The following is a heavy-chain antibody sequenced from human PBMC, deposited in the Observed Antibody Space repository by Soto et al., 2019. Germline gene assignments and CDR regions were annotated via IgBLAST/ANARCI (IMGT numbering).Heavy chain of an antibody. V-gene: IGHV1-18*01. J-gene: IGHJ4*02. D-gene: IGHD2-21*02. CDR3: SRGVTATDY. Sequence: QVQLVQSGAEVKKPGASVKVSCKASGYTFTNFGISWVRQAPGQGLEWMGWISAYNGNTNYEQNFQGRVTMTTDASTSTAYMELMSLRAADTAVYYCSRGVTATDYWGQGTLVTVSS. CDR1: GYTFTNFG. CDR2: ISAYNGNT.